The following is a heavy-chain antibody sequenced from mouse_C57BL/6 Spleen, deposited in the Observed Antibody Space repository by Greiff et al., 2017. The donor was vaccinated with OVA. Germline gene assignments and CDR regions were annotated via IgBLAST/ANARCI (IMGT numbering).Heavy chain of an antibody. Sequence: QVQLQQSGAELVKPGASVKLSCKASGYTFTSYWMQWVKQRPGQGLEWIGEIDPSDSYTNYNQKFKGKATLTVDTSSSTAYMQLSSLTSEDAAVYYCAREGVYPYWGQGTTLTVSS. CDR3: AREGVYPY. J-gene: IGHJ2*01. V-gene: IGHV1-50*01. CDR2: IDPSDSYT. D-gene: IGHD1-1*01. CDR1: GYTFTSYW.